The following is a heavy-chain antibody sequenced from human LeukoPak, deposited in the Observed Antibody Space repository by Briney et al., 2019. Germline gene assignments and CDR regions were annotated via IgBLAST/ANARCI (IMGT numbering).Heavy chain of an antibody. CDR3: ARESPNYDILTGYYMSPFDY. V-gene: IGHV1-46*01. J-gene: IGHJ4*02. CDR2: INPSGGST. D-gene: IGHD3-9*01. Sequence: ASVKVSCTASGYTFTSYYMHWVRQAPGQGLEWMGIINPSGGSTSYAQKFQGRVTMTRDTSTSTVYMELSSLRSEDTAVYYCARESPNYDILTGYYMSPFDYWGQGTLVTVSS. CDR1: GYTFTSYY.